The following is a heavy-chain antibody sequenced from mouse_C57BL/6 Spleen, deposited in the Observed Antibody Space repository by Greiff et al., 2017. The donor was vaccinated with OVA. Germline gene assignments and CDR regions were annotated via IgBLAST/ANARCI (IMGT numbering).Heavy chain of an antibody. CDR3: AREGLLRGFAY. Sequence: QVQLKQPGAELVRPGSSVKLSCKASGYTFTSYWMDWVKQRPGQGLEWIGNIYPSDSETHYNQKFKDKATLTVDKSSSTAYMQLSSLTSEDSAVYYCAREGLLRGFAYWGQGTLVTVSA. V-gene: IGHV1-61*01. D-gene: IGHD2-3*01. CDR2: IYPSDSET. CDR1: GYTFTSYW. J-gene: IGHJ3*01.